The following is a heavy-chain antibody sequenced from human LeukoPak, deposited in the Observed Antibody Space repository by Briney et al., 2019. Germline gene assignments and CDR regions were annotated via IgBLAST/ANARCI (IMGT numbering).Heavy chain of an antibody. CDR3: ATRKLGNDY. Sequence: SETLSLTCAVYGGSFSGYYWSWVRQPPGKGLEWIGEINHSGSTNYNPSLKSRVTISVDTSKNQFSLKLSSVTAADTAVYYCATRKLGNDYWGQGTLVTVSS. CDR2: INHSGST. D-gene: IGHD7-27*01. V-gene: IGHV4-34*01. J-gene: IGHJ4*02. CDR1: GGSFSGYY.